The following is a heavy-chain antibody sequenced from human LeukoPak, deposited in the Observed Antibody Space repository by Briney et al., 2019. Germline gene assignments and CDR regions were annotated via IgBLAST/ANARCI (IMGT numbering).Heavy chain of an antibody. CDR3: ARDRDGYNGIDY. CDR1: GGTFSSYA. D-gene: IGHD5-24*01. CDR2: IIPIFGTA. V-gene: IGHV1-69*06. Sequence: ASVKVSCKASGGTFSSYAISWVRQAPGQGLEWMGGIIPIFGTANYAQKFQGRVTITADKSTSTAYMELSSLRSEDTAVYYCARDRDGYNGIDYWGQGTLVTVSS. J-gene: IGHJ4*02.